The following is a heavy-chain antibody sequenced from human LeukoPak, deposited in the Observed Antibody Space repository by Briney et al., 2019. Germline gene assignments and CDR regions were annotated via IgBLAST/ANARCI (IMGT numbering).Heavy chain of an antibody. D-gene: IGHD6-13*01. J-gene: IGHJ4*02. CDR3: ARGYSSSPPRWAFDY. CDR1: GGTFSSYA. V-gene: IGHV1-69*13. Sequence: ASVKVSCXASGGTFSSYAISWVRQAPGQGLEWMGGNIPIFGTANYAQKFQGRVTITADESTSTAYMELSSLRSEDTAVYYCARGYSSSPPRWAFDYWGQGTLVTVSS. CDR2: NIPIFGTA.